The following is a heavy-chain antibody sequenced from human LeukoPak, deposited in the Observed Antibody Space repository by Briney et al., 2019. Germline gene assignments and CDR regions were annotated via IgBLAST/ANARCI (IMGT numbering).Heavy chain of an antibody. V-gene: IGHV1-69*05. CDR2: IIPIFGTA. J-gene: IGHJ4*02. CDR1: GGTLSSYA. Sequence: SVKVSCKASGGTLSSYAISWVRQAPGKGLEWMGRIIPIFGTANYAQKFQGRVTITTDESTSTAYMELSSLRSELKAVYFCAKDPGVCSGYYYPSGWFDYWGQGTLVTVSS. CDR3: AKDPGVCSGYYYPSGWFDY. D-gene: IGHD3-22*01.